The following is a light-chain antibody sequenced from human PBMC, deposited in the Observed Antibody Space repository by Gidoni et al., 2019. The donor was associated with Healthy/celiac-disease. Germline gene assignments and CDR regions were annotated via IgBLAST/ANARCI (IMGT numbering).Light chain of an antibody. CDR1: PSLLHSNVYNY. V-gene: IGKV2-28*01. J-gene: IGKJ4*01. Sequence: IEMRQRQHSLPVTPGAAASISCRSSPSLLHSNVYNYVDWYLQKPGQSPQLLIYWGSNRASGVPDRFSGSGSGTDFTLKISRVEAEDVGVYYCMQALHTPLTFGGGTKVEIK. CDR3: MQALHTPLT. CDR2: WGS.